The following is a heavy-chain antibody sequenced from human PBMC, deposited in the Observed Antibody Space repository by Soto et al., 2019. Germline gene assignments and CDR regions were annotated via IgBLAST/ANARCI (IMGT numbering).Heavy chain of an antibody. CDR3: ATSMGIAVAGWFDP. J-gene: IGHJ5*02. V-gene: IGHV1-18*01. D-gene: IGHD6-19*01. Sequence: ASVKVSCKASGYTFTNYGFSWVRQAPGQGLEWMGWVSTYNGNTNYAQKLQGRVTMTEDTSTDTAYMELSSLRSEDTAVYYCATSMGIAVAGWFDPWGQGTLVTVSS. CDR1: GYTFTNYG. CDR2: VSTYNGNT.